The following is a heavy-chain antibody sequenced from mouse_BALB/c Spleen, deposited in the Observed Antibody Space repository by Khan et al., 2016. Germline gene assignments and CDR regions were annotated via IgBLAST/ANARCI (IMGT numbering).Heavy chain of an antibody. CDR2: ISYSGST. Sequence: EVQLQESGPSLVKPSQTLSLTCSVTGDSITSGYWNWIRKFSGNKLEYLGYISYSGSTYYNPSLKNRVSITRDTSKNQFYLQLNSVTTEDTATYYCATGYDFDWDYYAIDYWGQVTSVTVSS. D-gene: IGHD2-4*01. V-gene: IGHV3-8*02. J-gene: IGHJ4*01. CDR3: ATGYDFDWDYYAIDY. CDR1: GDSITSGY.